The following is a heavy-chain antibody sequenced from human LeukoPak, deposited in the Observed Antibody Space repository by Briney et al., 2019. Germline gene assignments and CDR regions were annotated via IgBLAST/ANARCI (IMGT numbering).Heavy chain of an antibody. Sequence: PSQTLSLTXTVSGGSISSGSYYWSWIRQPAGKGLEWIGRIYTSGSTNYNPSLKSRVTISVDTSKNQFSLKLSSVTAADTAVYYCARERGRIVVVIDYWGQGTLVTVSS. CDR3: ARERGRIVVVIDY. CDR2: IYTSGST. CDR1: GGSISSGSYY. V-gene: IGHV4-61*02. J-gene: IGHJ4*02. D-gene: IGHD3-22*01.